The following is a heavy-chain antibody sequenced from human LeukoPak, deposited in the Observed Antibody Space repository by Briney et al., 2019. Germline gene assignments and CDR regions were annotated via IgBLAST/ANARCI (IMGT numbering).Heavy chain of an antibody. D-gene: IGHD2-2*01. CDR1: GVSVSDGRYY. V-gene: IGHV4-31*03. Sequence: TSETPSLTCNVSGVSVSDGRYYWTWIRQHPGKGLEWIGYKYYSGSAKYNPSLKSRLTISVDTSKNQFSLQLTSVTAADTATYYCATPYCSSISCLDVFSMWGQGTRVTVSS. CDR2: KYYSGSA. J-gene: IGHJ3*02. CDR3: ATPYCSSISCLDVFSM.